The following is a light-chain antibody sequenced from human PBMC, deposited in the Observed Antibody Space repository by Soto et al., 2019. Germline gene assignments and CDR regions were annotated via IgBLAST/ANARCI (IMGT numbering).Light chain of an antibody. CDR3: GQFVSSPPRT. Sequence: DIVLTQSPVTLSLSPGDRATLSCRASETVSSYLLWYQQKPGQDPRLLIYDASERATGIPARFSGSGSETDFTLTISSLEPEDFALYYCGQFVSSPPRTFGQGTKVDIK. V-gene: IGKV3-11*01. CDR2: DAS. J-gene: IGKJ1*01. CDR1: ETVSSY.